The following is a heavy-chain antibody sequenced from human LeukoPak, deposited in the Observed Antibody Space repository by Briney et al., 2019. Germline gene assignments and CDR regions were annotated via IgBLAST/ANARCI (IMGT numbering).Heavy chain of an antibody. Sequence: PGGSLRLSCAASGFTFSSYGMHWVRQAPGKGLEWVAVIWYDGSNKYYADSVKGRFTISRDNSKNTLYLQMNSLRAEDTAVYYCAKDAGYSSSWFDAFDIWGQGTMVTVSS. V-gene: IGHV3-30*02. CDR1: GFTFSSYG. CDR3: AKDAGYSSSWFDAFDI. D-gene: IGHD6-13*01. CDR2: IWYDGSNK. J-gene: IGHJ3*02.